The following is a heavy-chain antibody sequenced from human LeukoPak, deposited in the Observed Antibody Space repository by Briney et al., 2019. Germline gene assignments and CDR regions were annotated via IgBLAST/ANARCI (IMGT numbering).Heavy chain of an antibody. V-gene: IGHV4-31*03. Sequence: SETLSLTCTVSGGSISSGGYYWSWIPQHPGKGLEWIGYIYYRGSTYYNPYLKSRVTISVDTSKSQFSLKLSSVTAADTAVYYCARDYGYSGYDYYYYYGMDVWGQGTTVTVSS. CDR1: GGSISSGGYY. J-gene: IGHJ6*02. CDR3: ARDYGYSGYDYYYYYGMDV. CDR2: IYYRGST. D-gene: IGHD5-12*01.